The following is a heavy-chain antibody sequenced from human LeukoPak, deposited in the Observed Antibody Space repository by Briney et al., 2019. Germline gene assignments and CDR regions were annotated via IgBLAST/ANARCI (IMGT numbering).Heavy chain of an antibody. D-gene: IGHD3-9*01. V-gene: IGHV1-69*13. CDR2: IIPIFGTA. CDR3: ARAVLRYFDWYWYFDL. CDR1: GGTFSSYA. Sequence: SVKVSCKASGGTFSSYAISWVRQAPGQGLEWMGGIIPIFGTANYAQKFQGRVTITADESTSTAYMELSSLRSEDTAVYYCARAVLRYFDWYWYFDLWGRGTLVTVPS. J-gene: IGHJ2*01.